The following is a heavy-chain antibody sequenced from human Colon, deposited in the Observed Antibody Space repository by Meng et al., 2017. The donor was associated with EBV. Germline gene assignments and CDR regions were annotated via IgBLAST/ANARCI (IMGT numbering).Heavy chain of an antibody. V-gene: IGHV4-39*07. J-gene: IGHJ4*02. CDR3: ARERGGVTRDFDS. CDR2: IFYSGNT. D-gene: IGHD3-16*01. Sequence: QLQLRESAPGMLKPSETLSLTCSVSGDSITTNGYYWGWIRQSPGKGLEWIGSIFYSGNTYFNPSLKTRVTISVDTSKNQFSLKLSSVTAADTAIYYCARERGGVTRDFDSWGQGALVTVSS. CDR1: GDSITTNGYY.